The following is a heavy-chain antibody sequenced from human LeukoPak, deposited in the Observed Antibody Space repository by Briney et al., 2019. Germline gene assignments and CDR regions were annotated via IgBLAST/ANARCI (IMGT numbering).Heavy chain of an antibody. Sequence: GGSLRLSCAASGFTFSSYSMNWVRQAPGEGLEWVSGLSGSGGSTWYADSVKGRFTISRDNSKNTVYLHMNSLRAEDTAVYYCAKFEGLCGSANTCYHFDCWGQGTLVTVSS. CDR1: GFTFSSYS. V-gene: IGHV3-23*01. CDR3: AKFEGLCGSANTCYHFDC. CDR2: LSGSGGST. D-gene: IGHD2-2*01. J-gene: IGHJ4*02.